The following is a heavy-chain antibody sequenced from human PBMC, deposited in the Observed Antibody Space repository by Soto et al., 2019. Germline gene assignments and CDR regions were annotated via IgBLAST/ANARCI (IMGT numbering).Heavy chain of an antibody. CDR3: ERARNHGSWYDP. V-gene: IGHV1-69*13. J-gene: IGHJ5*02. D-gene: IGHD1-1*01. CDR1: GGTFSSYA. Sequence: ASVKVSCKASGGTFSSYAISWVRQAPGQGLEWMGGIIPIFGTANYAQKFQGRVTITADESTSTAYMELSSLRSEDTAVYYSERARNHGSWYDPWGQGTLVTVSS. CDR2: IIPIFGTA.